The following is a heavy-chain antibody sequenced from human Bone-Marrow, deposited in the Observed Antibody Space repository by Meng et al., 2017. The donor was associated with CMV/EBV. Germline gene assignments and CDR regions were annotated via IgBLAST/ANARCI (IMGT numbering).Heavy chain of an antibody. J-gene: IGHJ6*01. CDR1: GGTFSSYT. D-gene: IGHD2-2*01. Sequence: SVKVSCKASGGTFSSYTISWVRQAPGQGLEWMGRIIPILGIANYAQKFQGRVTITADKSTSTAYMELSSLRSEDTAVYYCARVPTVVVPAATYYYYGMDVWGQGTTVTVYS. CDR3: ARVPTVVVPAATYYYYGMDV. V-gene: IGHV1-69*02. CDR2: IIPILGIA.